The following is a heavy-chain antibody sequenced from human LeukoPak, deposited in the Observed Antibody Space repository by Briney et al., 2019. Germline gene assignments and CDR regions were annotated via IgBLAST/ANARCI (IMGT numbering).Heavy chain of an antibody. CDR2: ISGSGGST. CDR1: GFTFSSYA. CDR3: AKSGYSTGWYIGNYYYYYMDV. D-gene: IGHD6-19*01. Sequence: GGSLRLSCAASGFTFSSYAMSWVRQAPGKGLEWVSAISGSGGSTYYADSVKGRFTISRDNSKNTLYLQMNSLRAEDTAVYYCAKSGYSTGWYIGNYYYYYMDVWGKGTTVIVSS. J-gene: IGHJ6*03. V-gene: IGHV3-23*01.